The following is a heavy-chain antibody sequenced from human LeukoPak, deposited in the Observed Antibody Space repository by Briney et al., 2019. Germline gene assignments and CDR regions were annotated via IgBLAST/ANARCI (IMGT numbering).Heavy chain of an antibody. CDR1: GFTFSSYA. V-gene: IGHV3-30-3*01. Sequence: GGSLRLSCAASGFTFSSYAMHWVRQAPGKGLEWVAVISYDGSNKYYADSVKGRFTISRDNSKNTLYLQMNSLRAEDTAVYYCARDLDYWGQGPLVTVTS. CDR2: ISYDGSNK. J-gene: IGHJ4*02. CDR3: ARDLDY.